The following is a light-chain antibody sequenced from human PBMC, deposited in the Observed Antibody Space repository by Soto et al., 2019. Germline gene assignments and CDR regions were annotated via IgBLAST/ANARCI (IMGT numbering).Light chain of an antibody. CDR2: SAS. CDR1: QSVASSY. V-gene: IGKV3-20*01. CDR3: QQYISFPLS. J-gene: IGKJ4*01. Sequence: EVVLTQSPGTLSLSPGERVTLSCRASQSVASSYLAWYQQKPGRAPRLLFYSASSRATGIPDRFSGSGSGTDFTLTISSLQPDDAATYYCQQYISFPLSLGGGTKVEI.